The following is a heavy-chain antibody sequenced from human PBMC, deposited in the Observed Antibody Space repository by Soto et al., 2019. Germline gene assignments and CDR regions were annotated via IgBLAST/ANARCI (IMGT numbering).Heavy chain of an antibody. CDR1: GGSVSSGSYY. D-gene: IGHD3-22*01. V-gene: IGHV4-61*01. Sequence: PSETLSLTCTVSGGSVSSGSYYWSWIRQPPGKGLEWIGYIYYSGSTNYNPSLKSRVTISVDTSKNQFSLKLSSVTAADTAVYYCASSQDSSGYYYVPVDYWGQGTLVTVSS. CDR2: IYYSGST. J-gene: IGHJ4*02. CDR3: ASSQDSSGYYYVPVDY.